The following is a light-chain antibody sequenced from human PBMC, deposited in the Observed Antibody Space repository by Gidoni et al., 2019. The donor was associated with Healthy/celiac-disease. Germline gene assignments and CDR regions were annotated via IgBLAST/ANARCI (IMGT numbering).Light chain of an antibody. CDR2: GAA. CDR1: RSVSSSY. CDR3: QQYGSSPLFT. V-gene: IGKV3-20*01. Sequence: EIVLTPSPGTPSLSPGERATLACRASRSVSSSYLAWFQQKPGQAPRLLIDGAASSATGIPDRWSGGRSWTDFTLTISRRQQEEYSVYYCQQYGSSPLFTFGPGTKVEIK. J-gene: IGKJ3*01.